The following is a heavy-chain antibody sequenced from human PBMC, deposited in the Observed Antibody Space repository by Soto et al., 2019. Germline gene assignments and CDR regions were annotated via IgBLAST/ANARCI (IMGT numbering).Heavy chain of an antibody. J-gene: IGHJ6*02. CDR2: IIPILGIA. CDR3: ARAIEAIFGVVSNYYYGMDV. Sequence: GASVKVSCKASGGTFSSYTISWVRQAPGQGLEWMGRIIPILGIANYAQKFQGRVTITADKSTSTAYMELSSLRSEDMAVYYCARAIEAIFGVVSNYYYGMDVWGQGTTVTVSS. V-gene: IGHV1-69*02. CDR1: GGTFSSYT. D-gene: IGHD3-3*01.